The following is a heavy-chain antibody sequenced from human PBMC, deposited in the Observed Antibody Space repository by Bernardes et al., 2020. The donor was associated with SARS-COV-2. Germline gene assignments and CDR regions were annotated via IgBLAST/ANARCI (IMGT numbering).Heavy chain of an antibody. CDR1: GFTFNNFG. Sequence: GGSLRLSCAASGFTFNNFGMHWVRQAPGRGLEWVAVISSDGSDKYYGDSVKGRFTISRDNSKNTLYLQMNSLRADDTAVYYCAKGGGSFTHYYYYGLDVWGQGTTVTVSS. CDR2: ISSDGSDK. V-gene: IGHV3-30*18. D-gene: IGHD1-26*01. J-gene: IGHJ6*02. CDR3: AKGGGSFTHYYYYGLDV.